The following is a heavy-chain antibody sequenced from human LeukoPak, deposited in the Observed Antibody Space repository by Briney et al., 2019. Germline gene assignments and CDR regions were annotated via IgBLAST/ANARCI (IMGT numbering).Heavy chain of an antibody. J-gene: IGHJ4*02. CDR1: GYTLTELS. CDR3: AKDHPTAQQLLL. D-gene: IGHD6-13*01. V-gene: IGHV1-24*01. CDR2: FDPEDGET. Sequence: ASVKVSCKVSGYTLTELSMHWVRQAPGKELEWMGGFDPEDGETIYAQKFQGRVTMTEDTSTDTAYMELSSLRSEDTAVYYCAKDHPTAQQLLLWGQGTLVTVSS.